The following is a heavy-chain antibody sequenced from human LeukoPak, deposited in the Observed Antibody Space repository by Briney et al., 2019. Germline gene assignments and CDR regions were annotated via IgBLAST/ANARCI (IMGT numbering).Heavy chain of an antibody. Sequence: PGGSLRLSCAASGFTFSSYAMSWVRRAPGKGLEWVSAISGSGGSTYYADSVKGRFAISRDNSKNTLYLQMNSLRAEDTAVYYCAKGVTIFGVVPAVWGQGTLVTVSS. V-gene: IGHV3-23*01. J-gene: IGHJ4*02. CDR1: GFTFSSYA. CDR2: ISGSGGST. D-gene: IGHD3-3*01. CDR3: AKGVTIFGVVPAV.